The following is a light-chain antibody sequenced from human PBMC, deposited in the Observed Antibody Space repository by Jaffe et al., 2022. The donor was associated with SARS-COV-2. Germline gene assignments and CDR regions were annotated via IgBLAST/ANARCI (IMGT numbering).Light chain of an antibody. V-gene: IGLV1-40*01. CDR3: QSYDSTLTGGVV. Sequence: QSVLTQPPSVSGAPGQRVTISCTGGSSNIGTGYVVHWYQHVPGTAPKLLIYDDNIRPSGVPDRFSASKSGASASLAISGLQAEDEADYYCQSYDSTLTGGVVFGGGTKLTVL. CDR2: DDN. J-gene: IGLJ2*01. CDR1: SSNIGTGYV.